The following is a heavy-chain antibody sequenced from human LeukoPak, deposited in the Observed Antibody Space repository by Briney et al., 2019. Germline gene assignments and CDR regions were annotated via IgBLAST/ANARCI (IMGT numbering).Heavy chain of an antibody. Sequence: ASVKVSCKASGGTFSSYAISWVRQAPGQGLEWMGGIIPIFGTANYAQKFQGRVTITADESTSTAYMELSSLRSEDTAVYYCASISLSGYYYDSSGPFDYWGQGTLVTVSS. CDR1: GGTFSSYA. J-gene: IGHJ4*02. V-gene: IGHV1-69*13. CDR2: IIPIFGTA. D-gene: IGHD3-22*01. CDR3: ASISLSGYYYDSSGPFDY.